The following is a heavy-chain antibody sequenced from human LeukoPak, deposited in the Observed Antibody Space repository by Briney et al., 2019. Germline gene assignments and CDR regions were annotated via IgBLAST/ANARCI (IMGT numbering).Heavy chain of an antibody. CDR2: TNSDGSST. V-gene: IGHV3-74*01. D-gene: IGHD3-16*01. Sequence: GGSLRLSCAASGFTFSSYSMNWVRQAPGKGLVWVSRTNSDGSSTTYADSVKGRFTVSRDNAKNTLYLQMSSLRPEDRAVYYCARGGSGLGEFPDYWGQGPRVTVSS. CDR3: ARGGSGLGEFPDY. J-gene: IGHJ4*02. CDR1: GFTFSSYS.